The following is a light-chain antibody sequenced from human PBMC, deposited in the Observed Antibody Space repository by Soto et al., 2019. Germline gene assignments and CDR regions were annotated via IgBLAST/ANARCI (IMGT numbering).Light chain of an antibody. CDR3: TSYTTHKTPL. V-gene: IGLV2-14*03. Sequence: QSALTQPASVSGSPGQSITISCTGTSSDVGGYNYVSWYQQHPGKAPKLMIYDVSSRPSGVSNRFSGSKSGNTASLTISEDEADYYCTSYTTHKTPLFGGGTKLTVL. J-gene: IGLJ2*01. CDR1: SSDVGGYNY. CDR2: DVS.